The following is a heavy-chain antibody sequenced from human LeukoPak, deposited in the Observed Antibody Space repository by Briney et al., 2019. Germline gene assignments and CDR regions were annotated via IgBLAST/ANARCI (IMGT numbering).Heavy chain of an antibody. V-gene: IGHV3-30-3*01. CDR3: ARDLGDGYNFWRGPFDY. J-gene: IGHJ4*02. CDR1: GFPFSSYA. Sequence: GGSLRLSCAASGFPFSSYAMHWVRQAPGKGLEWVAVISYDGSNKYYADSVKGRFTISRDNSKNTLYLQMNSLRAEDTAVYYCARDLGDGYNFWRGPFDYWGQGTLVTVSS. D-gene: IGHD5-24*01. CDR2: ISYDGSNK.